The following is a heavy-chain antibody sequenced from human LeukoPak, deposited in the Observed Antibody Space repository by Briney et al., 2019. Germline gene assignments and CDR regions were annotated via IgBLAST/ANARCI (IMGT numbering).Heavy chain of an antibody. CDR2: ISTNTGNP. D-gene: IGHD6-13*01. J-gene: IGHJ4*02. V-gene: IGHV7-4-1*02. Sequence: ASVKVSCKASGYTFTSYAMNWVRQAPGQGLEWMGWISTNTGNPTYAQGFTGRFVFSLDTSVSTAYLQISSLKAEDTAVYYCASQGGMVYSSSWYPYYFDYWGQGTLVTVSS. CDR3: ASQGGMVYSSSWYPYYFDY. CDR1: GYTFTSYA.